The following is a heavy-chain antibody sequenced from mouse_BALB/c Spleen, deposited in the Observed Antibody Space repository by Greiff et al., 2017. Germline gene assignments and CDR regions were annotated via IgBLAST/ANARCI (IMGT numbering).Heavy chain of an antibody. V-gene: IGHV1S41*01. CDR3: ARYYGSSYDY. J-gene: IGHJ2*01. Sequence: DLVKPGASVKLSCKASGYTFTSYWINWIKQRPGQGLEWIGRIAPGSGSTYYNEMFKGKATLTVDTSSSTAYIQLSSLSSEDSAVYFCARYYGSSYDYWGQGTTRTVSS. D-gene: IGHD1-1*01. CDR2: IAPGSGST. CDR1: GYTFTSYW.